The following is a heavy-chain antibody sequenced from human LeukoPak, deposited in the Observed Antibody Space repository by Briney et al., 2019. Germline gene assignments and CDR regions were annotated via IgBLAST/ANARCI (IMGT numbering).Heavy chain of an antibody. CDR2: IYSGGSA. CDR1: GFTVSSTY. D-gene: IGHD6-13*01. J-gene: IGHJ6*02. V-gene: IGHV3-66*01. Sequence: GGSLRLSCAASGFTVSSTYMSWVRQAPGKGLEWVSVIYSGGSAYYADSVKGRFTISRDNSKNTLYLQMSRLGAEDTAVYYCAREGAATVYGMDVWGQGTTVTVSS. CDR3: AREGAATVYGMDV.